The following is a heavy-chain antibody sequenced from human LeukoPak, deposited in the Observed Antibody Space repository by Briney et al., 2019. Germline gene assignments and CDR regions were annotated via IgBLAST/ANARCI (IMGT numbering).Heavy chain of an antibody. Sequence: GASVKVSCKASGGTFSSYAISWVRQAPGQGLEWMGGIIPIFGTANYAQKFQGRVTIAADESTSTAYMELSSLRSEGTAMYYCARESGYSGYDLWGYFDYWGQGTLVTVSS. CDR1: GGTFSSYA. D-gene: IGHD5-12*01. V-gene: IGHV1-69*13. CDR2: IIPIFGTA. J-gene: IGHJ4*02. CDR3: ARESGYSGYDLWGYFDY.